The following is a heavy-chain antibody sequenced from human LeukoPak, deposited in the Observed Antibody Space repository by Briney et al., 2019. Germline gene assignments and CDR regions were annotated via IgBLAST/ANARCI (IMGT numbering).Heavy chain of an antibody. CDR1: GFTFSSYG. Sequence: VGSLRLSCAASGFTFSSYGMHWVRQAPGKGLEWVAFISYDGSNKYYADSVKGRFTISRDNSKNTLYLQMNSLRAEDTDVYSCAKESIDILTGYYPDYWGQGTLVTVSS. CDR3: AKESIDILTGYYPDY. D-gene: IGHD3-9*01. J-gene: IGHJ4*02. V-gene: IGHV3-30*18. CDR2: ISYDGSNK.